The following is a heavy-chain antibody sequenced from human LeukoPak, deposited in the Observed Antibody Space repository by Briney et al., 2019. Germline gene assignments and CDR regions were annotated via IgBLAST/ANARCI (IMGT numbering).Heavy chain of an antibody. V-gene: IGHV4-61*05. J-gene: IGHJ6*03. CDR3: ARRDLYYYYMDV. CDR2: IYYSGST. CDR1: GGSISSSNYY. Sequence: SETLSLTCTVSGGSISSSNYYWGWIRQPPGKGLEWIGYIYYSGSTNYNPSLKSRVTISVDTSKNQFSLKLSSVTAADTAVYYCARRDLYYYYMDVWGKGTTVTISS.